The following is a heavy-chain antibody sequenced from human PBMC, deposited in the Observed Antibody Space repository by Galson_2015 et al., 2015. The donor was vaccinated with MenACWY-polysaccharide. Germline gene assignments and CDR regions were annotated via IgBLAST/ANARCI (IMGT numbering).Heavy chain of an antibody. CDR2: ISYDGSNK. Sequence: SLRLSCAASGFTFSSYGMHWVRQAPGKGLEWAAVISYDGSNKYYADSVKGRFTISRDNSKNTLYLQMNSLRAEDTAVYYCAKDSQVKDYYDSSGYYYGAWGQGTLVTVSS. CDR3: AKDSQVKDYYDSSGYYYGA. CDR1: GFTFSSYG. V-gene: IGHV3-30*18. J-gene: IGHJ4*02. D-gene: IGHD3-22*01.